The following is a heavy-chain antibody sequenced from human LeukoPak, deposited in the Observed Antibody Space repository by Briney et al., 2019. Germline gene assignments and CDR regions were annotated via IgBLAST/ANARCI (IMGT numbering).Heavy chain of an antibody. CDR3: AMGRAAAGTTY. CDR2: IIPIFGTA. Sequence: ASVKVSCKASAGTFSSYAISWVRQAPGQGLEWMGGIIPIFGTANYAQKFQGRVTITTDESTSTAYMELSSLRSEDTAVYYCAMGRAAAGTTYWGQGTLVTVSS. V-gene: IGHV1-69*05. J-gene: IGHJ4*02. CDR1: AGTFSSYA. D-gene: IGHD6-13*01.